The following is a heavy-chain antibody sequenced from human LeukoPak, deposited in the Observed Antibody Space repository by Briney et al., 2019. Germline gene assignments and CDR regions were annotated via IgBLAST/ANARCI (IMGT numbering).Heavy chain of an antibody. Sequence: GGSLRLSCAASGFTFSSYAMSWVRQAPGKGLEWVSTISGSGDKTYYADSVKGRFTISRDNSKNTLYLQVNILRAEDSALYYCAKDGFRGDCIGGSCYPFDPWGQGTLVTVSS. J-gene: IGHJ5*02. CDR2: ISGSGDKT. D-gene: IGHD2-15*01. CDR3: AKDGFRGDCIGGSCYPFDP. V-gene: IGHV3-23*01. CDR1: GFTFSSYA.